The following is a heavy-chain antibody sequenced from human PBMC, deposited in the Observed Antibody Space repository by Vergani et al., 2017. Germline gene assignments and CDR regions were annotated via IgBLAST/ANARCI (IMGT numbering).Heavy chain of an antibody. V-gene: IGHV4-34*02. CDR1: GESFSSFY. J-gene: IGHJ4*02. CDR2: INNDGPI. CDR3: AVRQRVNLVGGEIVTTRTFDY. D-gene: IGHD3-10*01. Sequence: QVQLQQWGAGVVKPSGTLSLTCAVFGESFSSFYWSWIRQPPGKGLEGIGEINNDGPINYNPSLESRVTVSRDTAKNQFSLNLMSVTAADTAMFYCAVRQRVNLVGGEIVTTRTFDYWSQGSLGTVSS.